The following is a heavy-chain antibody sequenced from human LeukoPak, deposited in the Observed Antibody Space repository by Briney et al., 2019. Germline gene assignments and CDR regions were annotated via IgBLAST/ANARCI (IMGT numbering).Heavy chain of an antibody. D-gene: IGHD5-18*01. CDR2: IYYSGNT. V-gene: IGHV4-39*07. Sequence: SETLSLTCTVSGGSFSSSNYYWGWIRQPPGKGLEWIGSIYYSGNTYYNPSLKGRVAISGEASKNEYSLKLSSVTAADTAVYYCARGVMVTRAFDIWGQGTMVTVSS. CDR3: ARGVMVTRAFDI. J-gene: IGHJ3*02. CDR1: GGSFSSSNYY.